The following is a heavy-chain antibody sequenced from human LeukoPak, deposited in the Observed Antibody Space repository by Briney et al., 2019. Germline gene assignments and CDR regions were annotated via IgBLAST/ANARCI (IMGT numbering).Heavy chain of an antibody. Sequence: PSETLSLTCTVSGGSISSYYWSWIRRPPGKGLEWIGYIYYSGSTNYNPSLKSRVTISVDTSKNQFSLKLSSVTAADTAVYYCARGHGDYDDAFDIWGQGTMVTVSS. CDR3: ARGHGDYDDAFDI. J-gene: IGHJ3*02. D-gene: IGHD4-17*01. CDR2: IYYSGST. V-gene: IGHV4-59*01. CDR1: GGSISSYY.